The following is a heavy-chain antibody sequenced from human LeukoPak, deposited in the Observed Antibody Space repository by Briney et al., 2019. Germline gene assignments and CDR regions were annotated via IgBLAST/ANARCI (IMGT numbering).Heavy chain of an antibody. D-gene: IGHD6-13*01. CDR2: IYPGGSDT. V-gene: IGHV5-51*01. J-gene: IGHJ4*02. CDR3: ARQKKYSTSWYLDY. CDR1: GYIFTSYW. Sequence: GASLQISCKGSGYIFTSYWIGWVRQLPGKGLEWMGVIYPGGSDTRYSPSFQGQVTISADKSISTAYLQWSSLRASDTAMYYCARQKKYSTSWYLDYWGQGTLVTVSS.